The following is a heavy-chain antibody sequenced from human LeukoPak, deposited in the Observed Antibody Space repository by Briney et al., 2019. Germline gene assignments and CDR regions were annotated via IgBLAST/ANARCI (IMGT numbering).Heavy chain of an antibody. CDR2: IKEDGSEK. J-gene: IGHJ4*02. CDR3: VRGAGTGYGPRGYYFDV. V-gene: IGHV3-7*01. Sequence: GGSLRLSCAASGFTLSSYWMSWVRQAPGKGLEWVANIKEDGSEKYYVDSVKGRFTISRDNSKSTVNLQLSSLRAEDTAIYYCVRGAGTGYGPRGYYFDVWGQGTLVTVSS. D-gene: IGHD5-12*01. CDR1: GFTLSSYW.